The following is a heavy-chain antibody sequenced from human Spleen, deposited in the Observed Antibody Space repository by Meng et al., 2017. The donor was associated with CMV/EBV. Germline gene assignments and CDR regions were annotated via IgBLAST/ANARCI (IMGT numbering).Heavy chain of an antibody. Sequence: VGSGGGVVPPVRFLRLSWAAFGFPFVSYAMVWVRQDAGKGLEWVAVISYDGSNKYYADYVKGRFTISRDNSKNTLYLQMNSLRAEDTAVYYCARDFAVWGQGTLVTVSS. D-gene: IGHD3-3*01. CDR2: ISYDGSNK. J-gene: IGHJ4*02. CDR1: GFPFVSYA. CDR3: ARDFAV. V-gene: IGHV3-30-3*01.